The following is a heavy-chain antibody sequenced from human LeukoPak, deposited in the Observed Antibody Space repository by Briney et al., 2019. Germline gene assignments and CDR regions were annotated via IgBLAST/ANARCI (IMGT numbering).Heavy chain of an antibody. CDR2: IKQDGSEK. CDR1: GFTFSSYR. J-gene: IGHJ4*02. Sequence: GGSLRLSCAASGFTFSSYRMSWVRQAPGKGLEWVVNIKQDGSEKYYVDSVKGRFTISRDNAKNSLYLQMNSLRAEDTAVYYCASLLTAMVSGVDCWGQGTLVTVSS. CDR3: ASLLTAMVSGVDC. V-gene: IGHV3-7*01. D-gene: IGHD5-18*01.